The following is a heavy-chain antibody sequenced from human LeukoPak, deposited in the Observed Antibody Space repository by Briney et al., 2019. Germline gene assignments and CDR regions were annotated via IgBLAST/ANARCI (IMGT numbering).Heavy chain of an antibody. CDR2: ISSSGSTI. D-gene: IGHD6-13*01. Sequence: GGSLRLSCAASGFTFSSYAMSWIRQAPGKGLEWVSYISSSGSTIYYADSVKGRFTISRDNAKNSLYLQMNSLRAEDKAVYYCARDSPPPGYDYWGQGTLVTVSS. CDR1: GFTFSSYA. CDR3: ARDSPPPGYDY. V-gene: IGHV3-11*01. J-gene: IGHJ4*02.